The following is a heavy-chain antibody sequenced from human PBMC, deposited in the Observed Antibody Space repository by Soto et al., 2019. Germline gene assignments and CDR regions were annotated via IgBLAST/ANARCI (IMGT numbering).Heavy chain of an antibody. Sequence: GGSLRLSCTSAGFTFSSYGMHWVRQAPGKGLVWVSRINSDGSSTSYADSVKGRFTISRDNAENTLYLQMNSLRAEDTAVYYCARSPARPPQGYYYGMDVWGQGTTVTVSS. D-gene: IGHD6-6*01. J-gene: IGHJ6*02. CDR2: INSDGSST. CDR3: ARSPARPPQGYYYGMDV. CDR1: GFTFSSYG. V-gene: IGHV3-74*01.